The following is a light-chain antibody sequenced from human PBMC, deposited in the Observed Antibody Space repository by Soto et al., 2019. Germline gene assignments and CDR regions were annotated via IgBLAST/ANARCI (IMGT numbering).Light chain of an antibody. V-gene: IGLV2-14*01. J-gene: IGLJ1*01. CDR2: EVN. CDR3: TSFTSSSTYV. CDR1: SSDVGGYNY. Sequence: QSALTQPASVSGSPGQPITISCTGTSSDVGGYNYVSWYQQHPDKAPKLMIYEVNNRPSGVSTRFSGSKSGNTASLTISGLQAEDEADYYCTSFTSSSTYVFGTGTKLTVL.